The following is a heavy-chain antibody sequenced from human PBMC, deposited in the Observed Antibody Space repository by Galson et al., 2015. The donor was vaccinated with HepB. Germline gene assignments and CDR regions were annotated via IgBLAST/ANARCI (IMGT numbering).Heavy chain of an antibody. D-gene: IGHD6-6*01. CDR3: ATARYSTSPPDN. Sequence: KVSCKASGYTFSNYSFSWVRQAPGQGLEWMAWISGYNGNTNYAQKFQGRVTMTTDTSTSTAYMELRSLTSDDTAVYYCATARYSTSPPDNWGQGTLVTVSS. CDR1: GYTFSNYS. V-gene: IGHV1-18*01. CDR2: ISGYNGNT. J-gene: IGHJ4*02.